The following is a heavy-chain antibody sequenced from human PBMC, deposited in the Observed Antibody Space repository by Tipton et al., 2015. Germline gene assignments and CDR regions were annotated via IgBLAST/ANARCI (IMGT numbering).Heavy chain of an antibody. CDR2: NSYSGGA. CDR1: GGSITSHY. V-gene: IGHV4-59*11. CDR3: ARGAVRDGDSRKSTFDY. J-gene: IGHJ4*02. Sequence: LRLSCTVSGGSITSHYWSWIRQPPGKGLEWIGYNSYSGGANYDSSLRSRVTISVDTSNNHFSLKLSSVTAADTAVYYCARGAVRDGDSRKSTFDYWGQGTLVTVSS. D-gene: IGHD2-21*01.